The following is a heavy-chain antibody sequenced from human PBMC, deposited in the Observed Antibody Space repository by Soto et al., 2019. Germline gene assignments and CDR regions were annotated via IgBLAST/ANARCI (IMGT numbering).Heavy chain of an antibody. D-gene: IGHD5-18*01. CDR2: IDPSDSYT. Sequence: PGESLKISCKGSGYSFTSYWISWVRQMPGKGLEWMGRIDPSDSYTNYSPSFQGHVTISADKSISTAYLQWSSLKASDTAMYYCARENGXSWIQGYSCGYLPYWGQGTLVTVSS. J-gene: IGHJ4*02. CDR1: GYSFTSYW. CDR3: ARENGXSWIQGYSCGYLPY. V-gene: IGHV5-10-1*01.